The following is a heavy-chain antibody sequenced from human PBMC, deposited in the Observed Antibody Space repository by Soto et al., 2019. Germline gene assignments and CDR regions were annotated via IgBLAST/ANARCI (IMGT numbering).Heavy chain of an antibody. J-gene: IGHJ6*02. D-gene: IGHD6-13*01. Sequence: SETLSLTCAVYGGSFSGYYWSWIRQPPGKGLEWTGEINHSGSTNYNPSLKSRVTISVDTSKNQFSLKLSSVTAADTAVYYCARGLYSSSWYIDYYGMDVWGQGTTVTVSS. CDR1: GGSFSGYY. CDR3: ARGLYSSSWYIDYYGMDV. CDR2: INHSGST. V-gene: IGHV4-34*01.